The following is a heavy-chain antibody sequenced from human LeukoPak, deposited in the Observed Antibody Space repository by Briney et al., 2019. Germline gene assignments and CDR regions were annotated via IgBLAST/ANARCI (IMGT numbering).Heavy chain of an antibody. CDR1: EFTFSTYW. D-gene: IGHD6-19*01. CDR3: ARPAGTYDYSYGMDV. Sequence: GGSLRLSCAATEFTFSTYWMSWVRQAPGKGLEWVAVISYDGSDKYYADSVKGRFTISRDNSKNTLYLQMNSLRAEDTAVYYCARPAGTYDYSYGMDVWGQGTTVTVSS. J-gene: IGHJ6*02. CDR2: ISYDGSDK. V-gene: IGHV3-30-3*01.